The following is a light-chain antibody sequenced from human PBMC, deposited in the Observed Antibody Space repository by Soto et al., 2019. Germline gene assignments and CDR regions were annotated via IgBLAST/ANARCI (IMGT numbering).Light chain of an antibody. CDR1: QSISAW. J-gene: IGKJ5*01. CDR3: QQLHGCPIT. V-gene: IGKV1-5*01. Sequence: DIQMTQSPSSLSASVGDRVTITCRASQSISAWVAWYQHKPGKAPNLLIYDASSLQSGVPSRFSGSGSGTHFTLTISSLQPEDFATYYCQQLHGCPITFGQGTRLEI. CDR2: DAS.